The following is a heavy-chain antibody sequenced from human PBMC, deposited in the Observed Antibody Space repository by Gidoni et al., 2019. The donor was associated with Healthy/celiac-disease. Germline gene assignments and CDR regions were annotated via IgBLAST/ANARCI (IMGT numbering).Heavy chain of an antibody. CDR3: ARVRRGSGAAAGTPPDY. Sequence: QVQLVESGGGVVQPGRSLRLSCAASGFPFSSYGMHWVRQAPGKGLEWVAVIWYDGSNKYYADSVKGRFTISRDNSKNTLYLQMNSLRAEDTAVYYCARVRRGSGAAAGTPPDYWGQGTLVTVSS. CDR1: GFPFSSYG. V-gene: IGHV3-33*01. D-gene: IGHD6-13*01. J-gene: IGHJ4*02. CDR2: IWYDGSNK.